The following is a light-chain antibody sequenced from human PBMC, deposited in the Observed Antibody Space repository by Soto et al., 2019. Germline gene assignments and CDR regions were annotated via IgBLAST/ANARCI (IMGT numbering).Light chain of an antibody. CDR3: QQLNSFPYT. V-gene: IGKV1-9*01. CDR2: GAS. J-gene: IGKJ2*01. Sequence: DIPVTQSPSFLSASVGDRVTITCRASQGIGSYLAWYQQKPGKAPKLLIYGASTLQGGVPSRFSGSGSETEFTLTISSLQPEDFATYYCQQLNSFPYTFGQGTKLEIK. CDR1: QGIGSY.